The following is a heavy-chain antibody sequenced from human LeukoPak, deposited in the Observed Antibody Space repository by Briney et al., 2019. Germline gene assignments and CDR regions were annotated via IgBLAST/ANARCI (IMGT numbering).Heavy chain of an antibody. CDR1: GGSISSHY. D-gene: IGHD3-16*01. CDR3: ARDHDL. CDR2: IYYSGST. V-gene: IGHV4-59*11. J-gene: IGHJ4*02. Sequence: SETPSLTCTVFGGSISSHYWSWIRQPPGKGLEWIGYIYYSGSTKYNPSLKSRVTISVDTSKNQFSLKLSSVTAADTAVYYCARDHDLWGQGTLVTVSS.